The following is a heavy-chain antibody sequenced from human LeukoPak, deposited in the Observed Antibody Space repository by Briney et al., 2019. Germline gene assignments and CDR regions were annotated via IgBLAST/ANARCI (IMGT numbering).Heavy chain of an antibody. J-gene: IGHJ4*02. CDR1: GFTFSSYA. Sequence: GGSLRLSCAASGFTFSSYAMSWVRQAPGKGLEWVSAISGSGGSTYYADSVKGRFTISRDNSKNTLYLQMNSLRAEDTAVYYCAKVGHYDFWRNIKQDFWSYFDYWGQGTLVTVSS. V-gene: IGHV3-23*01. CDR3: AKVGHYDFWRNIKQDFWSYFDY. CDR2: ISGSGGST. D-gene: IGHD3-3*01.